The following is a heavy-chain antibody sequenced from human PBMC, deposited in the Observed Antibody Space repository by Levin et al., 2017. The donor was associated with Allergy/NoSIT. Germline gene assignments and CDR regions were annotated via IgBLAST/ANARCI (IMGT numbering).Heavy chain of an antibody. CDR2: INPNSGVT. D-gene: IGHD2-15*01. CDR3: ARDRLRYEYCSGGSCYLNWFDP. V-gene: IGHV1-2*02. Sequence: GASVKVSCKASGYTFTGYYIHWVRQAPGQGLEWMGWINPNSGVTSYSQRFQGRVTMTRDTSISTAYMELSRLRSDDTAVYYCARDRLRYEYCSGGSCYLNWFDPWGQGTLVTVSS. J-gene: IGHJ5*02. CDR1: GYTFTGYY.